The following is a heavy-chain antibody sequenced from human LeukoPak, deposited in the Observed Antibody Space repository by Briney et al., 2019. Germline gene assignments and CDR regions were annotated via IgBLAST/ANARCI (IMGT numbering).Heavy chain of an antibody. J-gene: IGHJ4*02. CDR1: GYTFTGYY. CDR3: ATSFLTFGEVIVDY. Sequence: GASVKVSCKASGYTFTGYYMHWVRQAPGQGLEWMGWINPNSGGTHYAQKFQGRVTMTRDTSISTAYMELSRLRSDDTAVYYCATSFLTFGEVIVDYWGQGTLVTVSS. V-gene: IGHV1-2*02. D-gene: IGHD3-16*02. CDR2: INPNSGGT.